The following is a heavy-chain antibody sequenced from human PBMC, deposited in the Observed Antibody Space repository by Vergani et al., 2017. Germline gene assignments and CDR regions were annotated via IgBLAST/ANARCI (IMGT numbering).Heavy chain of an antibody. CDR2: ISSSSSYI. CDR3: AGEGSSGWSFDY. Sequence: EVQLVESGGGLVKPGGSLRLSCAASGFTFSSYSMNWVRQAPGKGLEWVSSISSSSSYIYYADSVKGRFTISRDNAKNSLYLQMNSLRAEDTAVYYCAGEGSSGWSFDYWGQGTLVTVSS. CDR1: GFTFSSYS. D-gene: IGHD6-19*01. J-gene: IGHJ4*02. V-gene: IGHV3-21*01.